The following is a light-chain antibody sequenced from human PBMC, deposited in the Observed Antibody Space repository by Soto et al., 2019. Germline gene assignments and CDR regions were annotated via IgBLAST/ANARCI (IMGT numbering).Light chain of an antibody. CDR2: KAS. V-gene: IGKV1-5*03. CDR1: QSIGSW. Sequence: DIQMTQSPSTLSGSVGDRVIIVCRASQSIGSWLAWYQQKPGKAPKLLIYKASSLESGVPSRFSGSGSGTEFTLTIRSLQPDDFATYYCHQYNTYLWTFGQGTKVDI. CDR3: HQYNTYLWT. J-gene: IGKJ1*01.